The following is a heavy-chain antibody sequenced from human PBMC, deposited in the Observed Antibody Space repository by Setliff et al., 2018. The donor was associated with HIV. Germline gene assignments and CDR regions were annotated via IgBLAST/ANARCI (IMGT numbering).Heavy chain of an antibody. V-gene: IGHV4-4*07. D-gene: IGHD3-10*01. J-gene: IGHJ4*02. Sequence: PSETLSLTCTVSGGSVSNYYWSWIRQPAGKGQEWIGRIYTSGNTNYNPSLKSRVTMSVDTSKKQFSLKLTSVTAADTAVYYCAGHFYYSGSGIWAGLDSWGQGTLVTVSS. CDR1: GGSVSNYY. CDR3: AGHFYYSGSGIWAGLDS. CDR2: IYTSGNT.